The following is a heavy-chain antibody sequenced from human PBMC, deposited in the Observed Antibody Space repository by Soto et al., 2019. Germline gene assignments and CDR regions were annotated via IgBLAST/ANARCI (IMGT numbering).Heavy chain of an antibody. V-gene: IGHV4-30-4*01. D-gene: IGHD2-2*01. J-gene: IGHJ4*02. CDR3: AIRYCISTSCYLDY. CDR2: IYYSGST. CDR1: GGSISSGDYY. Sequence: SETLSLTCTVSGGSISSGDYYWSWIRQPPGKGLEWIGYIYYSGSTYYNPSLKSRVTISVDTSKNQFSLKLSSVTAADTAVYYCAIRYCISTSCYLDYWGQGTLVTVSS.